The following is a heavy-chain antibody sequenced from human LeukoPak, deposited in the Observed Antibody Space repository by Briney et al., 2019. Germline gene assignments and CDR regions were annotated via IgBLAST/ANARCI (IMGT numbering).Heavy chain of an antibody. CDR1: GFTFSSYS. V-gene: IGHV3-21*01. D-gene: IGHD3-3*01. J-gene: IGHJ3*02. CDR2: ISSSSSYI. CDR3: ARAKTYCDFWSGYLVDTAWDAFDI. Sequence: GGSLRLSCAASGFTFSSYSMNWVRQAPGKGLEWVSSISSSSSYIYYADPVKGRFTISRDNAKNSLYLQMNSLRAEDTAVYYCARAKTYCDFWSGYLVDTAWDAFDIWGQGTMVTVSS.